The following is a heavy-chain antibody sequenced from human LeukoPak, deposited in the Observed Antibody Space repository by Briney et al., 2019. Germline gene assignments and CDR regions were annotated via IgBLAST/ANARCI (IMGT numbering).Heavy chain of an antibody. CDR2: IHYSGST. J-gene: IGHJ4*02. CDR1: GDSISSGDHY. V-gene: IGHV4-30-4*01. CDR3: ARVAADKSNWFFLDY. D-gene: IGHD3-10*01. Sequence: SETLSLTCTVSGDSISSGDHYWSWIRQPPGKGLEWIGYIHYSGSTYYNPSLKSRLIMSVDMSKNQFSLSLNSLTAADSAVYYCARVAADKSNWFFLDYWGEGTLVTVSS.